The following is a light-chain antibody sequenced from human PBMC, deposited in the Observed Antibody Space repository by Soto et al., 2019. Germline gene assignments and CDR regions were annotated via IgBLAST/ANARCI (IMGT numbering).Light chain of an antibody. J-gene: IGLJ2*01. CDR2: DVN. CDR1: SSDVGGYNY. Sequence: QSALTQPHSVSGSPGQSVAISCSGTSSDVGGYNYVSWYQQHPGKAPKLIIFDVNKRPSGVPDRFSGSKSGSTASLTISGLQAEDEADYYCCSYAGSVVVFGGGTKLTVL. CDR3: CSYAGSVVV. V-gene: IGLV2-11*01.